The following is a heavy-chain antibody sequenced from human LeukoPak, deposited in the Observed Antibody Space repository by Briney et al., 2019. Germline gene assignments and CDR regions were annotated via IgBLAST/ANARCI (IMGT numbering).Heavy chain of an antibody. CDR2: INYSGST. V-gene: IGHV4-34*01. J-gene: IGHJ4*02. D-gene: IGHD6-19*01. CDR3: VTGQWLVPVSY. Sequence: SETLSLTCAVYGGSFSGYYWSWIRQPPGKGLEWIGEINYSGSTNYNPSLKSRVTISEDTSKNQFSLKLNSVTAADTAVYYCVTGQWLVPVSYWGQGTVVTVSS. CDR1: GGSFSGYY.